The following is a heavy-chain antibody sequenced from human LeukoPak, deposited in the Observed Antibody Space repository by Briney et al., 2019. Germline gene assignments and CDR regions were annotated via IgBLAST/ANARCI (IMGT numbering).Heavy chain of an antibody. Sequence: SQTLSLTCALSGDSFSSNRATWNSNTHTPPTHPNTQGRKYYRSKWYNDYAVSVKSRITINPDTSKNQFSLQLNSVTPEDTAVYYCAREWYYDRNWFDPWGQGTLVTVSS. V-gene: IGHV6-1*01. CDR2: KYYRSKWYN. CDR3: AREWYYDRNWFDP. D-gene: IGHD3-22*01. J-gene: IGHJ5*02. CDR1: GDSFSSNRAT.